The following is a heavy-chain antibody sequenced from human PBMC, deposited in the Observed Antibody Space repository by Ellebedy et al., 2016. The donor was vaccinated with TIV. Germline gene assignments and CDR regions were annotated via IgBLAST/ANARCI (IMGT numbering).Heavy chain of an antibody. CDR1: GFTFDTHS. D-gene: IGHD3-10*01. V-gene: IGHV3-21*06. CDR3: VRDSGSGLN. CDR2: ISRSSSFI. Sequence: GESLKISXVTSGFTFDTHSMNWVRQAPGKGLVWVASISRSSSFIYYADSVKGRFAISRDNAKSSLYLQMNSLRVEDTAVYFCVRDSGSGLNWGQGTLVTASS. J-gene: IGHJ4*02.